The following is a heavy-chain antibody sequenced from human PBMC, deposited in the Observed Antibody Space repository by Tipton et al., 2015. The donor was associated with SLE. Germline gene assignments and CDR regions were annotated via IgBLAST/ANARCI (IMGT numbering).Heavy chain of an antibody. Sequence: TLSLTCAVSGYSISTGYYWGWIRQPPGKGLEWIGSVYHSGSTYYNPSLRSRVTISLDTSKIQFSLKLSSVTAADTAVYYCARSRNWFDSWGQGTLVTVSS. CDR1: GYSISTGYY. V-gene: IGHV4-38-2*01. J-gene: IGHJ5*01. CDR3: ARSRNWFDS. D-gene: IGHD5/OR15-5a*01. CDR2: VYHSGST.